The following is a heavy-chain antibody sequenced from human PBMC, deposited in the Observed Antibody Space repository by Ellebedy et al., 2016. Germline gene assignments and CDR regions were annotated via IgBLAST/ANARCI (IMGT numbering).Heavy chain of an antibody. J-gene: IGHJ4*02. Sequence: SLKIFXAASGFTFDDYAMHWVRQPPGKGLEWVSGITWNSDRMAYADSVRGRFTISRDNAKKSLYLQMNSLRPEDTALYYCAKDLERGLEWSQSAFDYWGQGTLVTVSS. D-gene: IGHD3-3*01. CDR2: ITWNSDRM. V-gene: IGHV3-9*01. CDR3: AKDLERGLEWSQSAFDY. CDR1: GFTFDDYA.